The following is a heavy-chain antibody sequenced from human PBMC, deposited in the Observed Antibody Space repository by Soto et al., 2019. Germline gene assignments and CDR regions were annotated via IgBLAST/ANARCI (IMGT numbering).Heavy chain of an antibody. CDR2: IYYSGST. CDR3: TRGLRKRYFQH. CDR1: GDSISSGGYY. J-gene: IGHJ1*01. Sequence: QVQLQESRAGLVKPSQTLSLTCTVSGDSISSGGYYWSWIRQQPGKGLEWIGYIYYSGSTYYNPSLKSRVTISVDTSKNQFSLKLSSVTAADTAVYYCTRGLRKRYFQHWGQGTLVTVSS. D-gene: IGHD4-17*01. V-gene: IGHV4-31*03.